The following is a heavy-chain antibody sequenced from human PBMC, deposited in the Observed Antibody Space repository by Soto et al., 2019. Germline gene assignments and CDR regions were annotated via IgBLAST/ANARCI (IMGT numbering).Heavy chain of an antibody. Sequence: QVPLVQSGAEVKKPGASVKVSCKASGYTFTSYDVNWVRQATGQGLEWMGWMNPNSGNTGYAQKFQGRVTMTRNTSISTAYMELSSLRSEDSAVYYCARIRDRSGSDAFDIWGQGTMVTVSS. J-gene: IGHJ3*02. CDR3: ARIRDRSGSDAFDI. V-gene: IGHV1-8*01. D-gene: IGHD3-22*01. CDR1: GYTFTSYD. CDR2: MNPNSGNT.